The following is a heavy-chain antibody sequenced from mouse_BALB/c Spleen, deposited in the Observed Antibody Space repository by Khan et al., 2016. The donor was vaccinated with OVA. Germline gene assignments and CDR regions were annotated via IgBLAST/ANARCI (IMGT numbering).Heavy chain of an antibody. CDR2: IWSGGST. Sequence: QMQLKESGPGLVQPSQSLSITCTVSGFSLTSYGVHWVRQSPGKGLEWLGVIWSGGSTDYNAAFISRLRISKDNSKSQVFFKLTSLQSDETARYYCARNSQFITTVVAFYAKDYWGQGTSVTDSS. D-gene: IGHD1-1*01. J-gene: IGHJ4*01. CDR3: ARNSQFITTVVAFYAKDY. V-gene: IGHV2-4-1*01. CDR1: GFSLTSYG.